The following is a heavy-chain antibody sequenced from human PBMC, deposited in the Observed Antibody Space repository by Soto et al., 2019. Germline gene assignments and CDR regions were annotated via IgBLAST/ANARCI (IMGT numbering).Heavy chain of an antibody. D-gene: IGHD2-15*01. V-gene: IGHV3-7*04. CDR2: IKEHGTEQ. CDR1: GFSFSAFW. J-gene: IGHJ3*01. CDR3: ARDGGRDDHNTF. Sequence: GGSLRLSCAASGFSFSAFWMSWLRQAPGKGLEWVANIKEHGTEQYYVDSVKGRFTISRDNAKSSLYLQMNSLRVEDTAVYYCARDGGRDDHNTFWGQGTMVTVSS.